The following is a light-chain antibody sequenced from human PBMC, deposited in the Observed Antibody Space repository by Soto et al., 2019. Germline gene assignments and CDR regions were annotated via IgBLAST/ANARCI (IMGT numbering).Light chain of an antibody. Sequence: QSVLTQSPSASASLGASVKLTCTLSSGHSNYAIAWHQHQAEKGPRFLMKLNDDGSHIKGDGIPDRFSGSSSGAERYLTISSLQSEDEADYYCQTWGTDTPYVFGTGTKLTVL. J-gene: IGLJ1*01. V-gene: IGLV4-69*01. CDR1: SGHSNYA. CDR3: QTWGTDTPYV. CDR2: LNDDGSH.